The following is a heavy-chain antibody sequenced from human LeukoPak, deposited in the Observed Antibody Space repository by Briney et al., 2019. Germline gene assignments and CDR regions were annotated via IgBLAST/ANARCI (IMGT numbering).Heavy chain of an antibody. J-gene: IGHJ4*02. D-gene: IGHD3/OR15-3a*01. V-gene: IGHV3-30*02. CDR3: VKGRDFYFDY. CDR1: EFTLSDYG. CDR2: IRYDGSKK. Sequence: GGSLRLSCAASEFTLSDYGMHWVRQAPGKGLEWVTFIRYDGSKKYYADSVKGRFTFSRDNSKNMLYLQMNSLRADDTAIYYCVKGRDFYFDYWGQGTLVTVSS.